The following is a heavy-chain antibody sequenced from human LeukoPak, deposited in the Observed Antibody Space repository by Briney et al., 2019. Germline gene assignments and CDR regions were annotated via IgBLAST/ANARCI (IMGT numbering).Heavy chain of an antibody. CDR3: ARDRSDYYDSSGYYLYWYFDL. V-gene: IGHV4-30-4*08. CDR2: IYYSGST. Sequence: PSQTLSLTCTVSGGSISSGGYYWSWIRQPPGKGLEWIGYIYYSGSTHYNPSLKSRVTISVDTSKNQFSLKLSSVTAADTAVYYCARDRSDYYDSSGYYLYWYFDLWGRGTLVTVSS. CDR1: GGSISSGGYY. J-gene: IGHJ2*01. D-gene: IGHD3-22*01.